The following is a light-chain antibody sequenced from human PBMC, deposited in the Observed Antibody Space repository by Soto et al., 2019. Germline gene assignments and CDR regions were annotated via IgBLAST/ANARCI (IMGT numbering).Light chain of an antibody. J-gene: IGKJ1*01. CDR2: AAS. Sequence: DVQMTQSPSSLSASVGARVTITCQASQDITNFLNWYQQKPGKAPKLLIYAASSLQSGVPSRFSGSGSETDFTLTISSLQPEDFATYSCQQSYSSTWTSGQGTKVDIK. CDR3: QQSYSSTWT. V-gene: IGKV1-39*01. CDR1: QDITNF.